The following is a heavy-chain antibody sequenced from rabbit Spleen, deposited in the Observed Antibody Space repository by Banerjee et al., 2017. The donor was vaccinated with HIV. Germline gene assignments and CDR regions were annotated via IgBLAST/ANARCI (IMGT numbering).Heavy chain of an antibody. V-gene: IGHV1S40*01. D-gene: IGHD7-1*01. CDR1: GFSFSTSYY. J-gene: IGHJ4*01. Sequence: QSLEESGGDLVKPEGSLTLTCTASGFSFSTSYYMCWVRQTPGKGLECIACIYADRSGSTYYANWAKGRFTISKTSSTTVTLQMTSLTAADTAANFWARGGASAGDGCPLWGPGTLVTVS. CDR3: ARGGASAGDGCPL. CDR2: IYADRSGST.